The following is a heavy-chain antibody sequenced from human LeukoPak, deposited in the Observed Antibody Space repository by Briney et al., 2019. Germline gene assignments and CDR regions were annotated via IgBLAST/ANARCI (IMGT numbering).Heavy chain of an antibody. V-gene: IGHV1-46*01. CDR2: INPSGGST. CDR3: ARAPAPYYDNSGYSIDY. Sequence: ASVKVSCKASGYTFSSYYIHWVRQAPGQGLEWMGIINPSGGSTSYAQKFQGRVSMTWDMSTSTVYMELSSLRSEDTAVYYCARAPAPYYDNSGYSIDYWGQGTLVTVSS. CDR1: GYTFSSYY. J-gene: IGHJ4*02. D-gene: IGHD3-22*01.